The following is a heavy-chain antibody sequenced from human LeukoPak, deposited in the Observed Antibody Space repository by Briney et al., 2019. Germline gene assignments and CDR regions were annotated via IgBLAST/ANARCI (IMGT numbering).Heavy chain of an antibody. D-gene: IGHD1-7*01. J-gene: IGHJ5*02. CDR2: MSAYNGNT. CDR3: ARDHSTTGTTYNSFDP. Sequence: GASVKVSCKASGYTFTRYGISWVGQAAGQELEGMGWMSAYNGNTNYAQKLDGRVTMTTDTSTSTAYMELRSLRSDDTAVYYCARDHSTTGTTYNSFDPWGQGTLVTVSS. CDR1: GYTFTRYG. V-gene: IGHV1-18*01.